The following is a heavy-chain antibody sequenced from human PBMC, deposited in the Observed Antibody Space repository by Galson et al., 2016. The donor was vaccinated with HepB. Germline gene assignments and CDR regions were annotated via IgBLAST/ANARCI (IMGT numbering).Heavy chain of an antibody. CDR3: ARGGRTTFDR. D-gene: IGHD2/OR15-2a*01. V-gene: IGHV3-7*03. Sequence: SLRLSCAASGFTFSIYWMGWVRQTPGKGLEWVARIKPDGGEKYYVDSVKGRFTISRDNAKSSLYLQMNSLRVEDTAVYFCARGGRTTFDRWGQGTLVTVSS. J-gene: IGHJ4*02. CDR1: GFTFSIYW. CDR2: IKPDGGEK.